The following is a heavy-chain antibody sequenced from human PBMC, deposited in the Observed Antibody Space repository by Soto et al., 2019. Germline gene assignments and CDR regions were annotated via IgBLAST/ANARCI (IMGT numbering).Heavy chain of an antibody. CDR3: AKDTASIAALGISGMEV. J-gene: IGHJ6*02. CDR1: RFTFDDYT. Sequence: GGSLRLSCAASRFTFDDYTMHWVRQAPGKGLEWVSLISWDGGSTYYADSVKGRFTISRDNSKNSLYLQMNSLRTEDTALYYCAKDTASIAALGISGMEVWGQGTTVTV. D-gene: IGHD6-6*01. V-gene: IGHV3-43*01. CDR2: ISWDGGST.